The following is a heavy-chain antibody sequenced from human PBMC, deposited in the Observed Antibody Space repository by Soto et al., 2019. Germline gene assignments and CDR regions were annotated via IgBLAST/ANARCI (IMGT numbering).Heavy chain of an antibody. V-gene: IGHV3-30*18. CDR2: ISHDGSKT. J-gene: IGHJ1*01. Sequence: QVQLVESGGGVVQPGRSLRLSCAASGFTFSTYGMHWVRQAPGKGLEWVAIISHDGSKTNYADSVKGRLTISRDNSKNTLYLQMNSLRADDTAVYYCAKDRQGYCISSSCYYFHWGQGTLVTVSS. CDR3: AKDRQGYCISSSCYYFH. CDR1: GFTFSTYG. D-gene: IGHD2-2*01.